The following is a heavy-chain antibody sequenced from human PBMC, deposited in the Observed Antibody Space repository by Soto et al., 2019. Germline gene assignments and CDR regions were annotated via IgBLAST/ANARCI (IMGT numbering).Heavy chain of an antibody. CDR3: AKESQLERPHYYYYGMDV. D-gene: IGHD1-1*01. V-gene: IGHV3-30*18. J-gene: IGHJ6*02. Sequence: PGGSLRLSCAASGFTFSSYGMHWVRQAPGKGLEWVAVISYDGSNKYYADSVKGRFTISRDNSKNTLYLQMNSLRAEDTAVYYCAKESQLERPHYYYYGMDVWGQGTTVTVSS. CDR1: GFTFSSYG. CDR2: ISYDGSNK.